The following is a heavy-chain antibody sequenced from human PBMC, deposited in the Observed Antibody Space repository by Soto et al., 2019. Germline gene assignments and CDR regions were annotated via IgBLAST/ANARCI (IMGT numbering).Heavy chain of an antibody. CDR3: ARGYCSGGSCYPGATRY. CDR1: GYTFTGYY. Sequence: ASVKVSCKASGYTFTGYYMHWVRQAPGQGLEWMGWINPNSGGTNYAQKFQGRVTMTRDTSISTAYMELSRLRSDDTAVYYCARGYCSGGSCYPGATRYSGQAPLVTVSS. J-gene: IGHJ4*02. V-gene: IGHV1-2*02. D-gene: IGHD2-15*01. CDR2: INPNSGGT.